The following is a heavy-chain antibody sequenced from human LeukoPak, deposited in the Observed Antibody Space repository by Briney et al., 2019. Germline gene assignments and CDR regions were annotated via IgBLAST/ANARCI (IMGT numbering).Heavy chain of an antibody. CDR1: GGSFSGYY. D-gene: IGHD5-12*01. CDR2: INHSGTT. CDR3: ARSGYSGYLPHY. V-gene: IGHV4-34*01. J-gene: IGHJ4*02. Sequence: SETLSLTCAVYGGSFSGYYWSWIRQPPGKGLAWIGEINHSGTTTHNPSLKSRVTISVDTSKNQFSLKLSSVTAADTAVYYCARSGYSGYLPHYWGQGTLVTVSS.